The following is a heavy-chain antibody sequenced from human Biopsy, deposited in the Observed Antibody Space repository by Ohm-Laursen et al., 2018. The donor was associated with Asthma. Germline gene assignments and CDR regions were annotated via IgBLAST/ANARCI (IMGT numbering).Heavy chain of an antibody. V-gene: IGHV3-30-3*01. D-gene: IGHD3-3*01. Sequence: SLRLSCAASGFTFRSYAMHWVRQAPGKGLEWVAVGGSYYDRGLKYYADSVNGRFIVSRDDSKNPLYLQMNSLRPDDTAVYYCARDVMEWYLPAFDFWGQGTLVTVSS. CDR3: ARDVMEWYLPAFDF. CDR2: GGSYYDRGLK. CDR1: GFTFRSYA. J-gene: IGHJ4*02.